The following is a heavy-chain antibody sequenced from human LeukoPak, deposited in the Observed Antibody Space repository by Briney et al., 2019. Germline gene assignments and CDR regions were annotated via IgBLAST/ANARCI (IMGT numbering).Heavy chain of an antibody. D-gene: IGHD5-18*01. CDR1: GFTFSSYW. CDR2: IKQDGSEK. Sequence: GGSLRLSCAASGFTFSSYWMSWVRQAPGKGLEWVANIKQDGSEKYYVDSVKGRFTISRDNAKNSLYLQMNSLRAEDTAVYYCARGGDTAMVYYFDYWGQGTLVTVSS. J-gene: IGHJ4*02. CDR3: ARGGDTAMVYYFDY. V-gene: IGHV3-7*01.